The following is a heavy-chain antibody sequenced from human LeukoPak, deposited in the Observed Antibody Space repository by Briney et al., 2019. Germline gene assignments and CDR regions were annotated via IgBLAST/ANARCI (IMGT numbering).Heavy chain of an antibody. CDR2: ISGSGGST. J-gene: IGHJ3*02. D-gene: IGHD2-15*01. Sequence: GGSLRLSCAASGFTFSSYAMSWVRQAPGKGLEWVSTISGSGGSTYYADSVKGRFTISRDNSKNTLDPQMNSLRAEDTAVYYCAKVAERSESGAFDIWGQGTMVTVSS. CDR3: AKVAERSESGAFDI. CDR1: GFTFSSYA. V-gene: IGHV3-23*01.